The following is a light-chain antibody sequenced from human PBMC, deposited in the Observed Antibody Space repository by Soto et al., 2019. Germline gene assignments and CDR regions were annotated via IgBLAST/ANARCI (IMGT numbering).Light chain of an antibody. CDR2: VAF. J-gene: IGKJ2*01. CDR1: QTIDNN. CDR3: QQNFSIPYT. V-gene: IGKV1-39*01. Sequence: DIPMTQSPSSLSASVGDRVTITCRASQTIDNNLNWYQQKPGKAPRLLIYVAFSLQSGVPSRFSGSGSGTDFTLTISSLQPDDFATYFCQQNFSIPYTFGQGTILEIK.